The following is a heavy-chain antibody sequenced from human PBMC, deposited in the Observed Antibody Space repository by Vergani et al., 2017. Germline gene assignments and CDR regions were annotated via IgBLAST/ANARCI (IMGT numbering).Heavy chain of an antibody. CDR3: TRRGRGGWAGYFQH. J-gene: IGHJ1*01. CDR1: GVSIGSNSYY. V-gene: IGHV4-39*01. CDR2: IYYTGTT. D-gene: IGHD6-19*01. Sequence: QLQLQESGPGLVKPSETLSLTCTVSGVSIGSNSYYWGWIRQPPGKVLEWIGTIYYTGTTYYNEAHKSRLTISVDTSKNQFSLNLTSVTAADTAVYYCTRRGRGGWAGYFQHRGQGTLVTASS.